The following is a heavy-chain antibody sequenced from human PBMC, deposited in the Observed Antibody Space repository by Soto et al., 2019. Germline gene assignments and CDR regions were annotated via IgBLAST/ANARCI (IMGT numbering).Heavy chain of an antibody. CDR2: ISDDGSTA. CDR1: GFTFSAYW. J-gene: IGHJ4*02. V-gene: IGHV3-74*01. D-gene: IGHD1-1*01. CDR3: ARGPRVSSTGTGAH. Sequence: GGSLRLSCAVSGFTFSAYWMHWVRQVPGKGLTWVSRISDDGSTATYADSVKGRFIISRDNAKNSHYLEMNTLRADDSGLYYCARGPRVSSTGTGAHWGRGNLVIVSA.